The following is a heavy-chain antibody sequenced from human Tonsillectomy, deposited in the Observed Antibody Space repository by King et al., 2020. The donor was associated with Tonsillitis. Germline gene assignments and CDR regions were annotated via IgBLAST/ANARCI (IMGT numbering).Heavy chain of an antibody. CDR2: INTNTGNP. CDR3: ARDLAVARLDS. J-gene: IGHJ4*02. CDR1: GYTFTTYA. Sequence: QLVQSGSELKTPGASVKVSCKASGYTFTTYAITWVRQAPGQGLEWMGWINTNTGNPAYAQGFRGRFVFSLDTSVTTAYLQINSLQSEHTAVYYCARDLAVARLDSWGQGTLVTVSS. D-gene: IGHD6-19*01. V-gene: IGHV7-4-1*02.